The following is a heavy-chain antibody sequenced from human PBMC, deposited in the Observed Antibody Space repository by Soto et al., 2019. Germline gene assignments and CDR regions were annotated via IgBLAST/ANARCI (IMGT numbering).Heavy chain of an antibody. Sequence: QVQLVQSGAEVKKPGASVKVSCKAPGYTFTGYYMHWVRQAPGQGLEWMGWINPNSGGTNYAQKFQGWVTMTRDTSINTAYMELSRLRSDETDVYYWERWTKYYYYSMDVWGQETTVTVSS. CDR3: ERWTKYYYYSMDV. CDR2: INPNSGGT. CDR1: GYTFTGYY. V-gene: IGHV1-2*04. J-gene: IGHJ6*02. D-gene: IGHD2-8*01.